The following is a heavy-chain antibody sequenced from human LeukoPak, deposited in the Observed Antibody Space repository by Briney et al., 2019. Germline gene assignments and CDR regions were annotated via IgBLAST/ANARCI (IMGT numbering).Heavy chain of an antibody. CDR1: GFTFSSYA. Sequence: PGGSLRLSCAASGFTFSSYAMHWVRQAPGKGLEWVAVISYDGSNRYYADSVKGRFTISRDNSKNTLYLQMNSLRAEDTAVYYCARDGCSSTSCYFIPFDPWGQGTLVTVSS. V-gene: IGHV3-30*01. D-gene: IGHD2-2*01. J-gene: IGHJ5*02. CDR2: ISYDGSNR. CDR3: ARDGCSSTSCYFIPFDP.